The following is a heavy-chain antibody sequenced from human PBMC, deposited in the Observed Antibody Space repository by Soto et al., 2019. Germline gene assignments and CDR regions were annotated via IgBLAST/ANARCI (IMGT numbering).Heavy chain of an antibody. J-gene: IGHJ5*02. V-gene: IGHV3-74*01. CDR2: INSDESST. Sequence: GGSLRLSCAASGFTISTYWMHWVRQAPGKGLVWVSRINSDESSTSYVDSVKGRFTISRDNAKNTLYLQMNSLRAEDTAVYYRARGIAVAGTGWFDPWGQGTLVTVAS. CDR3: ARGIAVAGTGWFDP. D-gene: IGHD6-19*01. CDR1: GFTISTYW.